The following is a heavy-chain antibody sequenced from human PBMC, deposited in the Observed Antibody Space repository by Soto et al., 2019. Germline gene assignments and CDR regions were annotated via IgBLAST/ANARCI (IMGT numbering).Heavy chain of an antibody. CDR3: ARDQVVGATTDNWYFDL. J-gene: IGHJ2*01. CDR2: TYYRSKWYN. CDR1: GDSVSSNSAA. D-gene: IGHD1-26*01. V-gene: IGHV6-1*01. Sequence: SQTLSLTCAISGDSVSSNSAAWNWIRQSPSRGLGWPGRTYYRSKWYNDYAVSVKSRITINPDTSKNQFSLQLNSVTPEDTAVYYCARDQVVGATTDNWYFDLWGRGTLVTVSS.